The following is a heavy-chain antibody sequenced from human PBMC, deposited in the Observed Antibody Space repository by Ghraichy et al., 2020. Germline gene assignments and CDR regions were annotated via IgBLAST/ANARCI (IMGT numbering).Heavy chain of an antibody. Sequence: ASVKVSCKASGYTFTGYYMHWVRRAPGQGLEWMGWINPNSGGTNYAQKFQGRVTMTRDTSISTAYMELSRLRSDDTAVYYCARGEKVGGYYYYYGMDVWGQGTTVTVSS. J-gene: IGHJ6*02. CDR1: GYTFTGYY. CDR3: ARGEKVGGYYYYYGMDV. CDR2: INPNSGGT. D-gene: IGHD3-10*01. V-gene: IGHV1-2*02.